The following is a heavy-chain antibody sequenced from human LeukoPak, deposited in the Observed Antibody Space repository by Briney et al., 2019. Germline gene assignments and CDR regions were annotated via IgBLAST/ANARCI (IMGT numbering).Heavy chain of an antibody. V-gene: IGHV3-15*01. CDR2: IKSKTDGGTT. CDR1: GFTFSNAW. CDR3: TTEWYYGSGSYSAYYYYGMDV. J-gene: IGHJ6*02. Sequence: PGGSLRLSCAASGFTFSNAWMSWVRQAPGKGLEWVGRIKSKTDGGTTDYAAPVKGRFTISRDDSKNTLYLQMNSLKTEDTAVYYCTTEWYYGSGSYSAYYYYGMDVWGQGTTVTVSS. D-gene: IGHD3-10*01.